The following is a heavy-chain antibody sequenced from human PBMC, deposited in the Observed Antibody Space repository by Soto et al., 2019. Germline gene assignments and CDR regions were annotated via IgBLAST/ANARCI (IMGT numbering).Heavy chain of an antibody. V-gene: IGHV3-72*01. CDR1: GFTFSDHY. CDR3: ASLWDRWFDS. Sequence: EVQLVESGGGLVQPGGSLRLSCAASGFTFSDHYMDWVRQAPGKGLEWVGRIRHKADSYTTEYAASVKGRFTISRDDSKNLLYLQMNNLKTEDTAVYYCASLWDRWFDSWGQGTLVTVSS. J-gene: IGHJ5*01. D-gene: IGHD1-26*01. CDR2: IRHKADSYTT.